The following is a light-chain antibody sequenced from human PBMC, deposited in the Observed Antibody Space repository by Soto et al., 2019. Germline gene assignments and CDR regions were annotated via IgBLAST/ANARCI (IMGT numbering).Light chain of an antibody. J-gene: IGKJ4*01. Sequence: DIQMTQSPSTLSASVGDKVTITCRASQSISSWLAWYQQKPGKAPKLLIYDASCLESGVPSRFSGSGSGTEFTLTISSLQPDDFATYSGQQYNSYSLTIGGGTKVEIK. V-gene: IGKV1-5*01. CDR3: QQYNSYSLT. CDR2: DAS. CDR1: QSISSW.